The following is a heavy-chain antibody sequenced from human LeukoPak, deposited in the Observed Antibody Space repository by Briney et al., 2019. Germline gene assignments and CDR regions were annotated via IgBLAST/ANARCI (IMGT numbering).Heavy chain of an antibody. V-gene: IGHV3-23*01. J-gene: IGHJ4*02. CDR3: AKDRGFSGYDLTDY. CDR1: GFTFSSYA. CDR2: ISGSGGST. Sequence: GGSLRLSCAASGFTFSSYAMSWVRQAPGKGLEWVSAISGSGGSTYYADSVKGRFTISRDNSKNTLYLQMNSLRAEDTAAYYCAKDRGFSGYDLTDYWGQGTLVTVSS. D-gene: IGHD5-12*01.